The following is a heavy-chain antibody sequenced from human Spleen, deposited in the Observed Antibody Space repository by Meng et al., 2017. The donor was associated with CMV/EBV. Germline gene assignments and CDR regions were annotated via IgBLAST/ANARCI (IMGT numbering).Heavy chain of an antibody. CDR3: AKYSAVGERLYYFDY. D-gene: IGHD2-21*01. Sequence: GGSLRLSCTASGFTFSNYAMNWVRQAPGKGLEWVSSITSTGSTTYYADSVRGRFTVSRDNSKTTLYLQMNSLRAEDTAVYYCAKYSAVGERLYYFDYWGQGTLVTVSS. V-gene: IGHV3-23*01. CDR2: ITSTGSTT. CDR1: GFTFSNYA. J-gene: IGHJ4*02.